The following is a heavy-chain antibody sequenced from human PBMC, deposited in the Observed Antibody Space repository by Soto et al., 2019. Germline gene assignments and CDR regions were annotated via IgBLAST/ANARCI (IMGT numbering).Heavy chain of an antibody. V-gene: IGHV1-69*13. CDR3: ARGPGMITFGGVIVSGPIDY. Sequence: SVKVSCKASGGTFSSYAISWVRQAPGQGLEWMGGIIPIFGTANYAQKFQGRVTITADESTSTAYMELSSLRPEDTAVYYCARGPGMITFGGVIVSGPIDYWGQGTLVTVSS. D-gene: IGHD3-16*02. CDR1: GGTFSSYA. CDR2: IIPIFGTA. J-gene: IGHJ4*02.